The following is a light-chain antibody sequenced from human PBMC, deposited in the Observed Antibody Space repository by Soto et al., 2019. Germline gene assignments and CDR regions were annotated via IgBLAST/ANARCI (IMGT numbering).Light chain of an antibody. CDR2: QDT. CDR1: KLGDKY. J-gene: IGLJ2*01. CDR3: QAWDSTTVV. Sequence: SYELTQPPSVSVSPGQTASITCSGDKLGDKYACWFQQKPGQSPVLVMYQDTKRPSGIPERFSGSNSGDTATLTISGTQAMDEGDYYCQAWDSTTVVFGGGTKLTVL. V-gene: IGLV3-1*01.